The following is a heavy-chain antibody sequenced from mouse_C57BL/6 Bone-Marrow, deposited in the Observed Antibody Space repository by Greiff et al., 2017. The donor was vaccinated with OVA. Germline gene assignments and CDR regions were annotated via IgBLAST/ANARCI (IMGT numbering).Heavy chain of an antibody. Sequence: EVQLVESGGDLVKPGGSLKLSCAASGFTFSSYGMSWVRQTPDKRLEWVATISSGGSYTYYPDSVKGRFTISRDNAKNTLYLQMSSLKSEDTAMYYCARHRGFLLLRFYAMDYWGQGTSVTVSS. CDR2: ISSGGSYT. J-gene: IGHJ4*01. CDR1: GFTFSSYG. D-gene: IGHD1-1*01. V-gene: IGHV5-6*01. CDR3: ARHRGFLLLRFYAMDY.